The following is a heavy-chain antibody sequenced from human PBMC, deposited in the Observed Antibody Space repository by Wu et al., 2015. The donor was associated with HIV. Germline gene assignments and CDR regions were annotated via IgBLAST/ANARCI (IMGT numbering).Heavy chain of an antibody. Sequence: QVQLVQSGTEVKKPGASVKVSCKASGYKFNDYYVHWVRQAPGQGLEWLGWVNSDNGGTNYELKFHGRVTMTRDTSVSTVYLELTRLKFDDTAIYYCTKDYGIVGSTLPEYFQHWGQGTLVTVSS. CDR3: TKDYGIVGSTLPEYFQH. V-gene: IGHV1-2*02. CDR2: VNSDNGGT. D-gene: IGHD1-26*01. J-gene: IGHJ1*01. CDR1: GYKFNDYY.